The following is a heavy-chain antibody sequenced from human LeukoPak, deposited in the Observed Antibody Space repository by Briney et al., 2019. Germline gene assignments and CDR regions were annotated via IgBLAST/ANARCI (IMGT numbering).Heavy chain of an antibody. CDR2: ISTYNGDT. CDR3: ARSGPHRYFDY. CDR1: GYTFNTDG. V-gene: IGHV1-18*01. J-gene: IGHJ4*02. Sequence: ASVKVSCKASGYTFNTDGNSLVRQAPGQGLEWMAWISTYNGDTNYAQNLQGRVTITKDTSTSTVYMELRSLTSDDTAVYYCARSGPHRYFDYWGQGTLVIVSS. D-gene: IGHD2-15*01.